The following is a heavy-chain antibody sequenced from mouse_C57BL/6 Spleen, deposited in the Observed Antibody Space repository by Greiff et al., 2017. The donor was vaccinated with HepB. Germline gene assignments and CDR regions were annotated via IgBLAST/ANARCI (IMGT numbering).Heavy chain of an antibody. D-gene: IGHD2-1*01. CDR1: GFTFSSYT. CDR3: ARQGYYGNPDY. Sequence: EVKLVESGGGLVKPGGSLKLSCAASGFTFSSYTMSWVRQTPEKRLEWVATISGGGGNTYYPDSVKGRCTISRDNAKNTLYLQMSSLRSEDTALYYCARQGYYGNPDYWGQGTTLTVSS. CDR2: ISGGGGNT. V-gene: IGHV5-9*01. J-gene: IGHJ2*01.